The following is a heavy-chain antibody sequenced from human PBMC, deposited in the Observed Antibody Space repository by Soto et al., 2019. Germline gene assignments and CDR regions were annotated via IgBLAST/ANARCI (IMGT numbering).Heavy chain of an antibody. CDR3: IRDMKYSYYFEAGH. CDR2: IRTKTFGGTA. D-gene: IGHD5-18*01. Sequence: EVQVVESGGGLVEPGQSLRLSCFASGFTFGDSAFSWVRQAPGKGLEWVGFIRTKTFGGTAEYAASVKGRFSISRDDSKSIAYLQMNSLKTEDTAVYYCIRDMKYSYYFEAGHWGQGTLVTVSS. J-gene: IGHJ4*02. CDR1: GFTFGDSA. V-gene: IGHV3-49*04.